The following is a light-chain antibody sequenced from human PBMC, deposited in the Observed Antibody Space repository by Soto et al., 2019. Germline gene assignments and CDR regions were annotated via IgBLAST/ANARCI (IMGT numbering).Light chain of an antibody. V-gene: IGLV1-40*01. CDR1: SSNIGAYYV. J-gene: IGLJ2*01. Sequence: QTVVTQPPSVSGAPGQRVTISCTGSSSNIGAYYVVHWYQQLPGAAPKLLIYGSTNRPSGVPDRFSGSKSGTSASLAITGLQAEDEADYYCQSYDNSLSAFVFGGGIKLTVL. CDR2: GST. CDR3: QSYDNSLSAFV.